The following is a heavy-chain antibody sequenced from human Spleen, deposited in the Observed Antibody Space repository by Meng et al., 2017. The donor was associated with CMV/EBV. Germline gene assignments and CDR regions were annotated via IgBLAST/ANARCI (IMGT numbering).Heavy chain of an antibody. V-gene: IGHV4-34*01. D-gene: IGHD2-2*01. CDR1: GGSFSGYY. J-gene: IGHJ5*02. Sequence: YGGSFSGYYCSWIRQPPGKGLEWIGEINHSGSTNYNPSLKSRVTISVDTSKNQFSLKLSSVAAADTAVYYCARGIVVVPAAPGWFDPWGQGTLVTVSS. CDR2: INHSGST. CDR3: ARGIVVVPAAPGWFDP.